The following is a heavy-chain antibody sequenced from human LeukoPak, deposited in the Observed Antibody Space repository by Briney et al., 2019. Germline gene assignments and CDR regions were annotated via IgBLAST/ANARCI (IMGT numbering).Heavy chain of an antibody. V-gene: IGHV3-74*01. CDR1: GFTFDDYG. CDR3: ASLYSREVGDDY. CDR2: INSDGSST. Sequence: GGSLRLSCAASGFTFDDYGMSWVRQAPGKGLVWVSRINSDGSSTSYADSVKGRFTISRDNAKNMLYLQMNSLRAEDTAVYYCASLYSREVGDDYWGQGTLVTVSS. J-gene: IGHJ4*02. D-gene: IGHD6-13*01.